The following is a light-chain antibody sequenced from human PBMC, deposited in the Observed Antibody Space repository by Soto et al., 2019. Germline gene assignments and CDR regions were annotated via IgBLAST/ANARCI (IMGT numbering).Light chain of an antibody. V-gene: IGKV3-20*01. Sequence: EIVLTQSPGTLSLSPGERATLSCRASQSVSSSSLAWYQQNPGQAPRLLIYEASSRATGIPDRFSGSGSGTDFTLTISSLQPEDFGAYYCQHSYITPRTFGGGTKVDIK. CDR2: EAS. CDR3: QHSYITPRT. CDR1: QSVSSSS. J-gene: IGKJ4*01.